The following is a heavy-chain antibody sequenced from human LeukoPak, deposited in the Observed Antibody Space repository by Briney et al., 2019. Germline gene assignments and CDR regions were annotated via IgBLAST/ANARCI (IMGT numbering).Heavy chain of an antibody. CDR3: ARGDGRTRIAVAGTVY. V-gene: IGHV1-18*01. J-gene: IGHJ4*02. Sequence: ASVKVSCKASGYTFTSYGMSWVRQAPGQGLEWMGWISAYNGNTNYAQKLQGRVTMTTDTSTSTAYMELRSLRSDDTAVYYCARGDGRTRIAVAGTVYWGQGTLVTVSS. CDR1: GYTFTSYG. CDR2: ISAYNGNT. D-gene: IGHD6-19*01.